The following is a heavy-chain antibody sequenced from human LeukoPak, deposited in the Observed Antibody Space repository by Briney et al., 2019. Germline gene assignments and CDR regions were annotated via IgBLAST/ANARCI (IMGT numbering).Heavy chain of an antibody. D-gene: IGHD2-2*01. V-gene: IGHV4-31*03. J-gene: IGHJ5*02. CDR2: IYYTGST. CDR3: ARWIVVVPAAMIGSCFDP. CDR1: GGSISRGGYY. Sequence: PSETLSLTCTVSGGSISRGGYYWSWIRQHPGKGLEWIGDIYYTGSTYYNPTPKTRFTVSVARSKNKCSLKLCSLTAADTAVYSCARWIVVVPAAMIGSCFDPWGQGTLVTVSS.